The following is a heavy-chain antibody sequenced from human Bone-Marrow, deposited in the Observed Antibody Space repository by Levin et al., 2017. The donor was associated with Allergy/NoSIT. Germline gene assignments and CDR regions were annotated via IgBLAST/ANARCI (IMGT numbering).Heavy chain of an antibody. Sequence: PSETLSLTCAVYGGSFSDYYWSWIRQPPGKGLEWIGEINQSGNTNYSPPLKSRVTISVDTSKRQLSLRVNSVTAADTAVYYCARGNSNRRTWTGWGQGTLVTVSS. V-gene: IGHV4-34*01. D-gene: IGHD3/OR15-3a*01. CDR2: INQSGNT. CDR1: GGSFSDYY. CDR3: ARGNSNRRTWTG. J-gene: IGHJ4*02.